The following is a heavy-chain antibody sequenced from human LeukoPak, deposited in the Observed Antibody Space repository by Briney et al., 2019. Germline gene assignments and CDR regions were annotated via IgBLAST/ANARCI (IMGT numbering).Heavy chain of an antibody. D-gene: IGHD2-2*01. CDR2: INHSGST. J-gene: IGHJ5*02. CDR3: ARRRYCSSTSCLYGGWFDP. CDR1: GGSSSGYY. V-gene: IGHV4-34*01. Sequence: SETLSLTCAVYGGSSSGYYWSWIRQPPGRGLEWIGEINHSGSTNYNPSLKSRVTISVDTSKNQFSLKLSSVTAADTAVYYCARRRYCSSTSCLYGGWFDPWGQGTLVTVSS.